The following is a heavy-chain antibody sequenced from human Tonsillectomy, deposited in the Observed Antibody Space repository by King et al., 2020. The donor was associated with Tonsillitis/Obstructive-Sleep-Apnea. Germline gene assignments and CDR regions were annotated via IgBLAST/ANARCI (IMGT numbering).Heavy chain of an antibody. CDR1: GFTFTTSA. V-gene: IGHV3-23*04. D-gene: IGHD6-19*01. CDR3: AKQDSSGWYYFDY. CDR2: VSHGGGST. Sequence: QLVQSGGGLVQPGGSLRLSCAASGFTFTTSAMSWVRQAPGKGLAWVSSVSHGGGSTYYADSVRGRFTISRDNSKNTLYLQMNSLRVEDTAVYYCAKQDSSGWYYFDYWGQGTLVTVSS. J-gene: IGHJ4*02.